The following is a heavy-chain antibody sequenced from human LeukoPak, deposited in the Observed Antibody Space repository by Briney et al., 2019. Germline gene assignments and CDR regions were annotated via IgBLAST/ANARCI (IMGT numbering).Heavy chain of an antibody. D-gene: IGHD3-10*01. J-gene: IGHJ4*02. V-gene: IGHV4-4*07. CDR3: ARVSLVRGAPDYYFDY. CDR1: GGSISSSY. Sequence: SETLSLTCSVSGGSISSSYWSWIRQPAGKGLEWIGRINSSGSTNYNPSLKSRVTMSVDTSKNRFSLKLSSVTAADTAVYYCARVSLVRGAPDYYFDYWGQGTLVTVSS. CDR2: INSSGST.